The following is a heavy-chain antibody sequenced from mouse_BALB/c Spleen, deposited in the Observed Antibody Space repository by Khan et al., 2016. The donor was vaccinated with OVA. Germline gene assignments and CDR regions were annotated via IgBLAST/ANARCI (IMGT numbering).Heavy chain of an antibody. CDR1: GYSITSDYA. J-gene: IGHJ2*01. Sequence: EVKLEESGPGLVKPSQSLSLTCTVTGYSITSDYAWNWIRQFPGNNLEWMGYISYSGNTKYNPSLKSRISITRDTSKNQFFLQLNSVTIEDTATYYCARIKGGDFDYWGHGTTLTVSS. CDR2: ISYSGNT. V-gene: IGHV3-2*02. CDR3: ARIKGGDFDY.